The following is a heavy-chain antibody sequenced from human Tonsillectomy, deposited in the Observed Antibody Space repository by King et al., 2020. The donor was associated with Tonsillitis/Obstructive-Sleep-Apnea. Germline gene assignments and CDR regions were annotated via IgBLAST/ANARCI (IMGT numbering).Heavy chain of an antibody. CDR3: ARERGSKWGDVVPFLSGSFDY. Sequence: VQLVQSGAEVKKPGSSVKVSCKTSGGTFSSFALSWVRQAPRQGLEWMGGIIPILGTSNCPQKFQGRVTFTADESTSTAYMELSSLTSEDTAVYYCARERGSKWGDVVPFLSGSFDYWGQGTLVTVSS. V-gene: IGHV1-69*01. D-gene: IGHD2-8*01. J-gene: IGHJ4*02. CDR1: GGTFSSFA. CDR2: IIPILGTS.